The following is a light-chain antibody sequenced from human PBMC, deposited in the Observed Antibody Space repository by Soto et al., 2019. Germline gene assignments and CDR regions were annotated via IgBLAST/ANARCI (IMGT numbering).Light chain of an antibody. CDR2: AAS. Sequence: AIQMTQSPSSLSASVGDRVTITCRASQGIRSDLGWYQQKPGKAPKLLIYAASSLQSGVPSRFSGSGSGTDFSLTISSLQPEDFATYDCLQDYNYPYTFGQGTKLEIK. V-gene: IGKV1-6*01. J-gene: IGKJ2*01. CDR3: LQDYNYPYT. CDR1: QGIRSD.